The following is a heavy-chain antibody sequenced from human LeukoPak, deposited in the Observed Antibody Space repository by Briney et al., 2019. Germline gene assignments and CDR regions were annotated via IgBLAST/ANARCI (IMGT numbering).Heavy chain of an antibody. CDR2: INHSGST. CDR3: ARGREWYGSSDPLLPFDY. J-gene: IGHJ4*02. Sequence: SETLSLTCAVYGGSFSGYYWSRIRQPPGKGLEWIGEINHSGSTNYNPSLKSRVTISVDTSKNQFSLKLSSVTAADTAVYYCARGREWYGSSDPLLPFDYWGQGTLVTVSS. D-gene: IGHD3-22*01. CDR1: GGSFSGYY. V-gene: IGHV4-34*01.